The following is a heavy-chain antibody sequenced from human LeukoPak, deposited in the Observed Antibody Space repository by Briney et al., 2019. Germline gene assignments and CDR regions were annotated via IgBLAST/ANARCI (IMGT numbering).Heavy chain of an antibody. V-gene: IGHV3-30*18. CDR2: ISYDGSNK. J-gene: IGHJ4*02. D-gene: IGHD6-19*01. Sequence: GGSLRLSCAASGFTFSSYSMNWVRQAPGKGLEWVAVISYDGSNKYYADSVKGRFTISRDNSKNTLYLQMNSLRAEDTAVYYCAKDPSSYSSVLDYWGQGTLVTVSS. CDR1: GFTFSSYS. CDR3: AKDPSSYSSVLDY.